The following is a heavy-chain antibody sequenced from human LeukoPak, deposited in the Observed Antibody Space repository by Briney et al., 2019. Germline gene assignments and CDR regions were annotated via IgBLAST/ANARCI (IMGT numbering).Heavy chain of an antibody. CDR2: INHSGST. CDR3: AREEQRLFDAFDI. J-gene: IGHJ3*02. Sequence: SETLSLTCAVYGGSFSGYYWSWIRQPPGKGLEWIGEINHSGSTNYNPSLESRVTISVDTSKNQFSLKLSSVTAADTAVYYCAREEQRLFDAFDIWGQGTMVTVSS. CDR1: GGSFSGYY. V-gene: IGHV4-34*01. D-gene: IGHD1-26*01.